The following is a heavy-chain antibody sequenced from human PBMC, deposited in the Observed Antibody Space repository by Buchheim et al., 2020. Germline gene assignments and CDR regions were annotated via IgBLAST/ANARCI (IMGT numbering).Heavy chain of an antibody. J-gene: IGHJ4*02. CDR1: GFTFKNYG. CDR3: VRDSDY. Sequence: QVQLVESGGGVVQPGRSLTLSCAASGFTFKNYGMHWVRQAPGKGLEWVAVILYDGSNKYYADSVKGRFTISRDNSENTLYLQMNSLRAEDTAVYYCVRDSDYWGQGTL. V-gene: IGHV3-33*01. CDR2: ILYDGSNK.